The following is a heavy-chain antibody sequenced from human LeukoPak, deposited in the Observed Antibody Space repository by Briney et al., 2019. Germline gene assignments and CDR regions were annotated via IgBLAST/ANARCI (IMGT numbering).Heavy chain of an antibody. CDR1: GGSISSSSYY. J-gene: IGHJ5*02. CDR3: ARQKRYCSSTSCPSWFDP. V-gene: IGHV4-39*01. D-gene: IGHD2-2*01. CDR2: IYYSGNT. Sequence: PSETLSLTCTVSGGSISSSSYYWGWIRQPPGKGLEWIGNIYYSGNTYYNPSLKSRVTISVDTSKNQFSLKLSSVTAADTAVYYCARQKRYCSSTSCPSWFDPWGQGTLVIVSS.